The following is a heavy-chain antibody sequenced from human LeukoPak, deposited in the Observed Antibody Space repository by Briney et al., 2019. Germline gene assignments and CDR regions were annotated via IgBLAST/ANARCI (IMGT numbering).Heavy chain of an antibody. CDR1: ADSITNYY. Sequence: SETLSLTCSVSADSITNYYWNWIRHPAGKGLEWIGRIYINGITNYNPSLKSRVTMSVDTSKNHFSLKLSSVTAADTAVYYCARGKQWLTSSYYYYYMDVWGKGTTVTISS. J-gene: IGHJ6*03. D-gene: IGHD6-19*01. CDR2: IYINGIT. V-gene: IGHV4-4*07. CDR3: ARGKQWLTSSYYYYYMDV.